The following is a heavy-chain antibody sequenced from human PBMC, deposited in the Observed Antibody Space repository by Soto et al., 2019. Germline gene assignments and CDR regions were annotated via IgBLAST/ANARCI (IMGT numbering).Heavy chain of an antibody. Sequence: QVQLVQSGAEVKKPGASVKVSCKASGYTFTSYYMHWVRQAPGQGLEWMGIIDPIGGSTTYAQKFQGRVTMPRDTSTSTVYMEASSLTSEDTAVYYCGRDTRGSGSRFDYWGQGTLVTVSS. J-gene: IGHJ4*02. CDR2: IDPIGGST. V-gene: IGHV1-46*03. CDR3: GRDTRGSGSRFDY. CDR1: GYTFTSYY. D-gene: IGHD3-10*01.